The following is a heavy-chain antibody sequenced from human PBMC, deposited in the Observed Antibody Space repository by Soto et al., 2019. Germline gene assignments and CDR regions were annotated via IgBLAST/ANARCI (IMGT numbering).Heavy chain of an antibody. V-gene: IGHV3-33*01. D-gene: IGHD6-19*01. CDR1: GFTFSGHA. CDR3: ARDGQSLAPYALDV. J-gene: IGHJ6*02. CDR2: IWYDGSNK. Sequence: QVQVVESGGGVVQPGRSLRLSCTASGFTFSGHAMHWVRQPPGKGLEWVAQIWYDGSNKYYADSVKGRFTISRDNSKNTVYVQMDSLRVEDAGVYYCARDGQSLAPYALDVWGQGTSVTVSS.